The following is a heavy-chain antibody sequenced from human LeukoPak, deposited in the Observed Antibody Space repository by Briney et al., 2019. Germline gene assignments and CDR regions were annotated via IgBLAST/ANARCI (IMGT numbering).Heavy chain of an antibody. CDR1: GFTFSSYG. Sequence: GGSLRLSCAASGFTFSSYGMHWVRQAPGKGLEWVAFIRSDGSNIYYADSVKGRFTISRDNSKNTLYLQMNSLRAEDTAVYYCAKPLFGSGSYTDYWGQGTLVTVSS. CDR2: IRSDGSNI. D-gene: IGHD3-10*01. J-gene: IGHJ4*02. CDR3: AKPLFGSGSYTDY. V-gene: IGHV3-30*02.